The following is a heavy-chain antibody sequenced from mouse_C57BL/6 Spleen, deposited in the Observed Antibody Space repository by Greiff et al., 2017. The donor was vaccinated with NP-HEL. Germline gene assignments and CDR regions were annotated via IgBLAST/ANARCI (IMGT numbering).Heavy chain of an antibody. Sequence: EVQLQESGGGLVKPGGSLKLSCAASGFTFSDYGMHWVRQAPEKGLEWVAYISSGSSTIYYADTVKGRFTISRDNAKNTLFLQMTSLRSEDTAMYYCARGNYGSSYEDYYAMDYWGQGTSVTVSS. CDR1: GFTFSDYG. J-gene: IGHJ4*01. CDR2: ISSGSSTI. V-gene: IGHV5-17*01. CDR3: ARGNYGSSYEDYYAMDY. D-gene: IGHD1-1*01.